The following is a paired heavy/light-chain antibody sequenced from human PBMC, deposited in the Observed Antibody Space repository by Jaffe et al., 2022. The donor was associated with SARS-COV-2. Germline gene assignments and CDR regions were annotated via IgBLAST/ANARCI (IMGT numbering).Heavy chain of an antibody. V-gene: IGHV1-18*01. D-gene: IGHD4-17*01. CDR2: ISAYNGNT. CDR1: GYTFTSYG. J-gene: IGHJ3*02. CDR3: ARDGGEMDYGDYGVIDAFDI. Sequence: QVQLVQSGAEVKKPGASVKVSCKASGYTFTSYGISWVRQAPGQGLEWMGWISAYNGNTNYAQKLQGRVTMTTDTSTSTAYMELRSLRSDDTAVYYCARDGGEMDYGDYGVIDAFDIWGQGTMVTVSS.
Light chain of an antibody. V-gene: IGLV2-14*01. CDR1: SSDVGGYNY. J-gene: IGLJ2*01. Sequence: QSALTQPASVSGSPGQSITISCTGTSSDVGGYNYVSWYQQHPGKAPKLMIYEVSNRPSGVPDRFSGSKSGNTASLTISGLQAEDEADYYCSSYTSSRRVFGGGTKLTVL. CDR2: EVS. CDR3: SSYTSSRRV.